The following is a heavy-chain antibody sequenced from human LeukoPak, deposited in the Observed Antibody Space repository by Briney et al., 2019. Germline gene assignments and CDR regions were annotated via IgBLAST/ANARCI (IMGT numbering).Heavy chain of an antibody. V-gene: IGHV1-2*06. CDR3: ARVPYYDSSGYTEYFQH. Sequence: ASVKGSCKASGYTFTGYYMHWVRQAPGQGLEWMGRINPNSGGTNYAQKFQGRVTMTRDTSISTAYMELSRLRSDDTAVYYCARVPYYDSSGYTEYFQHWGQGTLVTVSS. CDR1: GYTFTGYY. CDR2: INPNSGGT. J-gene: IGHJ1*01. D-gene: IGHD3-22*01.